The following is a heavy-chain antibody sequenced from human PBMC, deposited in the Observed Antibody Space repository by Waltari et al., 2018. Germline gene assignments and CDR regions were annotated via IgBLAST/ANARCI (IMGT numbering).Heavy chain of an antibody. D-gene: IGHD2-15*01. CDR3: ATEGLYCSGGSCSKGAWFDP. V-gene: IGHV1-24*01. CDR2: FDPEDGET. Sequence: QVQLVQSGAEVKKPGASVKVSCKVSGYTLTELSMHWVRQAPGKGLGWMGGFDPEDGETIYAQKFQGRVTMTEDTSTDTAYMELSSLRSEDTAVYYCATEGLYCSGGSCSKGAWFDPWGQGTLVTVSS. J-gene: IGHJ5*02. CDR1: GYTLTELS.